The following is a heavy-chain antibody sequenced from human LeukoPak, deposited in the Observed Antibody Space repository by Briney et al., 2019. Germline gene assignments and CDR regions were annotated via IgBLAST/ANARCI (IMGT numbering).Heavy chain of an antibody. CDR3: ARGGYSYGTRYFDY. J-gene: IGHJ4*02. CDR2: MNPNSGNT. D-gene: IGHD5-18*01. V-gene: IGHV1-8*01. Sequence: ASVKVSCKASGYTFTSYDINWVRQATGQGLEWMGWMNPNSGNTGYAQKFQGRVTITRDTSASTAYMELSSLRSEDMAVYYCARGGYSYGTRYFDYWGQGTLVTVSS. CDR1: GYTFTSYD.